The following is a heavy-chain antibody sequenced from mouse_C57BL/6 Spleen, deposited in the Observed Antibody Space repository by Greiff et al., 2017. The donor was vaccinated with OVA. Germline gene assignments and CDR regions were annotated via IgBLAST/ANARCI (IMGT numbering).Heavy chain of an antibody. J-gene: IGHJ4*01. V-gene: IGHV1-26*01. CDR2: INPNNGGT. CDR1: GYTFTDYY. CDR3: ARGEWLLDGYYAMDY. Sequence: VQLQQSGPELVKPGASVKISCKASGYTFTDYYMNWVKQSHGKSLEWIGDINPNNGGTSYNQKFKGKAPLTVDKSSSPAYMELRSLTSEDSAVYYCARGEWLLDGYYAMDYWGQGTSVTVSS. D-gene: IGHD2-3*01.